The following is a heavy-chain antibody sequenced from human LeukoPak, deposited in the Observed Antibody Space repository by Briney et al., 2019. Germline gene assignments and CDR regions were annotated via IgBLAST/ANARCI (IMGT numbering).Heavy chain of an antibody. CDR3: AKSMLGDFWSPYHPKWFDP. Sequence: GGSLSHLCEASGFSFKNYAMNWVRQAPGEGLEWVSGISSSGDTTHYADSVRGRFTISRDNSNLYLQMSSLRADDTATYFCAKSMLGDFWSPYHPKWFDPRGLGNLVAVSS. CDR2: ISSSGDTT. J-gene: IGHJ5*02. D-gene: IGHD3-3*01. V-gene: IGHV3-23*01. CDR1: GFSFKNYA.